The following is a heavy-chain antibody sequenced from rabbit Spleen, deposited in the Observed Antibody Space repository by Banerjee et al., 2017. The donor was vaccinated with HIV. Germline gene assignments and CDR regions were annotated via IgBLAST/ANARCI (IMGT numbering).Heavy chain of an antibody. Sequence: QEQLVESGGGLVQPEGSLTLTCKASGFSFGGRDVMCWVRQAPGKGLEWIVCINAATAKPVYATWAKGRFTISRTSSTTVTLRMTSLTAADTATYFCARDLVGVIGWNFYLWGPGTLVTVS. CDR2: INAATAKP. V-gene: IGHV1S45*01. J-gene: IGHJ4*01. CDR3: ARDLVGVIGWNFYL. CDR1: GFSFGGRDV. D-gene: IGHD1-1*01.